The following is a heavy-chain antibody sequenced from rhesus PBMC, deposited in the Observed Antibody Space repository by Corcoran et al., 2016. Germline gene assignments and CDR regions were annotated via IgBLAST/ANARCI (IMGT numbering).Heavy chain of an antibody. D-gene: IGHD6-25*01. CDR3: AGEGVRIAAAVPFDY. Sequence: QLQLQESGPGLVKPSETLSLTCAVSGYSLSSGYGWSWIRQPPGKGRAWIGYISSSGSTSDSPSLMSRVTISRDTSKSQFSLKLGSVTAADTAVYYCAGEGVRIAAAVPFDYWGQGVLFTVSS. CDR1: GYSLSSGYG. CDR2: ISSSGST. V-gene: IGHV4-122*02. J-gene: IGHJ4*01.